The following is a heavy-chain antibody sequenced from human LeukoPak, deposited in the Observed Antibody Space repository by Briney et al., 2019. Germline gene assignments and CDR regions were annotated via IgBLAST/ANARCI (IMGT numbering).Heavy chain of an antibody. CDR1: GGSISSYY. J-gene: IGHJ4*02. V-gene: IGHV4-59*01. Sequence: SETLSLTCTVPGGSISSYYWSWIRQPPGKGLEWIAYIDYSGNNNYNPSLKNRVTMSVDTSKNQFSMKLSSVTAADTAVYYCASYTGTTSSFDYWGQGTLVTVSS. CDR2: IDYSGNN. CDR3: ASYTGTTSSFDY. D-gene: IGHD1-7*01.